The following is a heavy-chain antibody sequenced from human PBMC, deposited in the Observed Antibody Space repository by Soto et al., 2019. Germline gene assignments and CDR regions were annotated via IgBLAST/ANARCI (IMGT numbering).Heavy chain of an antibody. D-gene: IGHD5-18*01. V-gene: IGHV1-18*01. Sequence: ASVKVSCKASGYTFTNYVINWVRQAPGQGLEWMGWISAYNGNTNYAQKLQGRVTMTTDTSTSTAYMELRSLRSDDTAVYYCARPSTTWIQLWSFDYWGQGTLVTVSS. CDR1: GYTFTNYV. J-gene: IGHJ4*02. CDR2: ISAYNGNT. CDR3: ARPSTTWIQLWSFDY.